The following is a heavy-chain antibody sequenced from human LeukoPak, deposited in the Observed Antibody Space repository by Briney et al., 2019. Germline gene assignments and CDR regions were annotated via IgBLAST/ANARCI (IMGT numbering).Heavy chain of an antibody. V-gene: IGHV3-21*01. CDR2: ISSGIRYI. J-gene: IGHJ4*02. CDR1: GFTFSSYS. Sequence: GGSLRLSCAASGFTFSSYSMNWVRQAPGKGLEWVSSISSGIRYIYYADSVNGRFTISRDDAKNSLYLKMDSLRAEDTALFYCARGRYYGSGTYYGLGDYWGQGTLVTVSS. D-gene: IGHD3-10*01. CDR3: ARGRYYGSGTYYGLGDY.